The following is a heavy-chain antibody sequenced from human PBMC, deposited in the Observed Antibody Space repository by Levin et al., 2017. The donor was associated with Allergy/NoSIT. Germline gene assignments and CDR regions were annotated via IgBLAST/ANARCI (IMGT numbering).Heavy chain of an antibody. CDR3: AKSLQLTPRSPYGLDV. CDR2: IIPMFRMP. J-gene: IGHJ6*02. CDR1: GGNFRTSA. D-gene: IGHD1-7*01. V-gene: IGHV1-69*13. Sequence: PGASVKVSCKASGGNFRTSAISWVRQAPGQGLEWVGGIIPMFRMPKNAQKFQGRVTITADESTGTVYLDLSSLTSADTAVYFCAKSLQLTPRSPYGLDVWGQGTTVIVSS.